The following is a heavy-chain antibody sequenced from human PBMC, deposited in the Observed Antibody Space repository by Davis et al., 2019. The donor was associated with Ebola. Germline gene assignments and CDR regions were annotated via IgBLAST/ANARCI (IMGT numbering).Heavy chain of an antibody. CDR1: GFTVSSNY. Sequence: PGGSLRLSCAASGFTVSSNYMSWVRQAPGKGLEWVSVIYSGGSTYYADSVKGRFTISRDNSKNTLYLQMNSLRAEDTAVYYCARDRPDYYDSSGYPYYYYGMDVWGQGTTVTVSS. D-gene: IGHD3-22*01. V-gene: IGHV3-66*02. CDR3: ARDRPDYYDSSGYPYYYYGMDV. J-gene: IGHJ6*02. CDR2: IYSGGST.